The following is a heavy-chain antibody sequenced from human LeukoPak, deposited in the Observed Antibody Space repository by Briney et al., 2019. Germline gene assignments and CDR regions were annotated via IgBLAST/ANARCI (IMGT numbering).Heavy chain of an antibody. D-gene: IGHD2-15*01. V-gene: IGHV3-23*01. CDR2: ISGSGGST. CDR3: ARSIVVVVAATPFDY. CDR1: GFTFSSYG. J-gene: IGHJ4*02. Sequence: AGGSLRLSCAASGFTFSSYGMSWVRQAPGKGLEWVSAISGSGGSTYYADSVKGRFTISRDNSKNTLYLQMNSLRAEDTAVYYCARSIVVVVAATPFDYWGQGTLVTVSS.